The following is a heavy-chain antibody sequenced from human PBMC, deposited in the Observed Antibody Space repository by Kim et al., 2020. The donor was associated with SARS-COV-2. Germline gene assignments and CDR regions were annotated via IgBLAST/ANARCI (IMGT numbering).Heavy chain of an antibody. Sequence: GGSLRLSCAASGFTFSSYAMHWVRQAPGKGLEWVAVISYDGSNKYYADSVKGRFTISRDNSKNTLYLQMNSLRAEDTAVYYCARDRDEFGGGVLSYYYY. J-gene: IGHJ6*01. CDR1: GFTFSSYA. CDR2: ISYDGSNK. V-gene: IGHV3-30*04. D-gene: IGHD2-8*01. CDR3: ARDRDEFGGGVLSYYYY.